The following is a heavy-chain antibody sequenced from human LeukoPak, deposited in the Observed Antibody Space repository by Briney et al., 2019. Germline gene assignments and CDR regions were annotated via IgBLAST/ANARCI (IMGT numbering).Heavy chain of an antibody. J-gene: IGHJ6*03. CDR3: ARDRHGGGAAAGTPYYYYMDV. D-gene: IGHD6-13*01. Sequence: GGSLRLSCAASGFTFSSYAMHWVRQAPGKGLEYVSAISSNGGSTYYANSVKGRFTISRGNSKNTLYLQMGSLRAEDMAVYYCARDRHGGGAAAGTPYYYYMDVWGKGTTVTVSS. V-gene: IGHV3-64*01. CDR2: ISSNGGST. CDR1: GFTFSSYA.